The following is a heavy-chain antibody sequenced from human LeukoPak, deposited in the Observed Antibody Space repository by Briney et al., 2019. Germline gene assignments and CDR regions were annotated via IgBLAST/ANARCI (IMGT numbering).Heavy chain of an antibody. D-gene: IGHD4-17*01. CDR1: GFTFSDFA. CDR2: ISSRGGST. Sequence: GGSLRLSCAASGFTFSDFAMSWVRQAPGKGLECVSFISSRGGSTYSADSVKARFTISRDNSKNTLYLQMNSLTADDTAVYYCAKGHSDYGTGFDLWGQGTLVTVPS. CDR3: AKGHSDYGTGFDL. J-gene: IGHJ4*02. V-gene: IGHV3-23*01.